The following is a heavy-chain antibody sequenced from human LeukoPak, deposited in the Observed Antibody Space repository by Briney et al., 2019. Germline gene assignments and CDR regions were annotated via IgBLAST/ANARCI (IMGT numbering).Heavy chain of an antibody. Sequence: GSLRLSCAASGFTFDDYGMSWVRQAPGKGLEWVSGINWNGGSTGYADSVKGRFTISRDNAKNSLYLQMNSLRAEDTALYYCARDSRISAAGTGAFDIWGQGTMVTVSS. CDR1: GFTFDDYG. V-gene: IGHV3-20*04. D-gene: IGHD6-13*01. J-gene: IGHJ3*02. CDR3: ARDSRISAAGTGAFDI. CDR2: INWNGGST.